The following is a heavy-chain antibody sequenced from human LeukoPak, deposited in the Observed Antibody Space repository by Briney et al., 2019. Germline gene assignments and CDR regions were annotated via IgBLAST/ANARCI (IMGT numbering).Heavy chain of an antibody. V-gene: IGHV1-8*02. Sequence: ASVKVSCKASGYTFTSYDINWVRQATGQGLEWMGWMNPNSGNTGYAQKFQGRVTMTRNTSISTAYMELSSLRSEDTAVYYCATTYYYDSSGYYLLLDYWGQGTLVTVSS. CDR1: GYTFTSYD. CDR3: ATTYYYDSSGYYLLLDY. CDR2: MNPNSGNT. J-gene: IGHJ4*02. D-gene: IGHD3-22*01.